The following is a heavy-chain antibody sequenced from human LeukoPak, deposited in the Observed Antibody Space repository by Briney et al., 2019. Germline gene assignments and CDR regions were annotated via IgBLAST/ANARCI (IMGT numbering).Heavy chain of an antibody. V-gene: IGHV3-23*01. CDR3: ATIVGATTEDDY. CDR2: ISGSGGST. J-gene: IGHJ4*02. Sequence: PGGSLRLSCAASGFTFGIYAMSWVRQAPGKGLEWVSAISGSGGSTYYADSVKGRFTISRDNSKNTLYLQMNSLRAEDTAVYYCATIVGATTEDDYWGQGTLVTVSS. D-gene: IGHD1-26*01. CDR1: GFTFGIYA.